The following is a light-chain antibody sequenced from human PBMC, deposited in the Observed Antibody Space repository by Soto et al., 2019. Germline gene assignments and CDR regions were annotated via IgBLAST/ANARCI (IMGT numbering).Light chain of an antibody. CDR3: QKSYSTPWT. CDR1: QSISSY. CDR2: AAS. J-gene: IGKJ1*01. V-gene: IGKV1-39*01. Sequence: DIPMAQSPSGLSASVGDRVNMTCRASQSISSYLNWYQQKPGKAPKLLIYAASSLQSGVPSRFSGSGSGTDFTLTISSLQPEDFATYYCQKSYSTPWTFGQGTKVDIK.